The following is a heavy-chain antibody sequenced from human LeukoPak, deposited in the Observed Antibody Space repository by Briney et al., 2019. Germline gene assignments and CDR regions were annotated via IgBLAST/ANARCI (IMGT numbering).Heavy chain of an antibody. V-gene: IGHV3-23*01. J-gene: IGHJ5*01. D-gene: IGHD2-2*01. CDR2: ISGRSVST. Sequence: GGSLRLSCAASGLTFSSYGMSWVRQAPGKGLEWVSAISGRSVSTFYADSVKGRFTISRDNSKNTLYLQMNSLRAEDTAVYYCAKDRHAPGRYCSSTSCFPFDSWGQGTLVTVSS. CDR1: GLTFSSYG. CDR3: AKDRHAPGRYCSSTSCFPFDS.